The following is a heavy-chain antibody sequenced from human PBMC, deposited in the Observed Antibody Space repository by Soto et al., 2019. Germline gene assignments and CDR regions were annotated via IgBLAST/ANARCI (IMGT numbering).Heavy chain of an antibody. D-gene: IGHD2-2*01. CDR3: ASGLRCSSTRCDAADNWFGP. CDR2: INAGNGNT. CDR1: GYTFTSYA. V-gene: IGHV1-3*01. Sequence: QVQLVQSGAEVKKPGASVKVSCKASGYTFTSYAMHWVRQAPGQRLEWMGWINAGNGNTKYSQKFQGRVTITRDTSASTAYMELSSLRSEDTAVYYCASGLRCSSTRCDAADNWFGPWGQGTLVTVSS. J-gene: IGHJ5*02.